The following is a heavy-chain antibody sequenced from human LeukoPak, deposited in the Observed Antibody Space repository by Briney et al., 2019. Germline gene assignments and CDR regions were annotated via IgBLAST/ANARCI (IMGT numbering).Heavy chain of an antibody. CDR1: GFTFSNAW. CDR2: ISSSSSTI. D-gene: IGHD3-22*01. CDR3: ATTYYYDSSGYAGY. Sequence: GGSLRLSCAASGFTFSNAWMSWVRQAPGKGLEWVSYISSSSSTIYYADSVKGRFTISRDNAKNSLYLQMNSLRAEDTAVYYCATTYYYDSSGYAGYWGQGTLVTVSS. V-gene: IGHV3-48*04. J-gene: IGHJ4*02.